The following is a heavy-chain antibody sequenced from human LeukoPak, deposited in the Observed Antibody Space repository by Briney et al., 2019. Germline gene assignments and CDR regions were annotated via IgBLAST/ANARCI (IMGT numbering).Heavy chain of an antibody. CDR2: IKQDGREN. Sequence: GGSLRLSCAASGFTFSRYWMNWVRQAQGKGLEWVANIKQDGRENYYVDSVKGRFTISRDNSENTLYLQMNSLRAEDTAVYYCAKEWYGYMDVWGKGTTVTVSS. V-gene: IGHV3-7*03. J-gene: IGHJ6*03. D-gene: IGHD2-15*01. CDR1: GFTFSRYW. CDR3: AKEWYGYMDV.